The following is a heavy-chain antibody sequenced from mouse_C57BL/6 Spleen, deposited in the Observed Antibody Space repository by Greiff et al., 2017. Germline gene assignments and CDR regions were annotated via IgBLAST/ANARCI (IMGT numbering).Heavy chain of an antibody. CDR2: IAPSDSYT. D-gene: IGHD4-1*01. J-gene: IGHJ3*01. Sequence: QVQLQQPGAELVKPGASVKLSCKASGYTFTSYWMQWVKQRPGQGLEWIGEIAPSDSYTNYNQKFKGKATLTVDTSSSTAYMQLSSLTSEDSAVYYCASAVTGTDWFAYWGQGTLVTVSA. V-gene: IGHV1-50*01. CDR3: ASAVTGTDWFAY. CDR1: GYTFTSYW.